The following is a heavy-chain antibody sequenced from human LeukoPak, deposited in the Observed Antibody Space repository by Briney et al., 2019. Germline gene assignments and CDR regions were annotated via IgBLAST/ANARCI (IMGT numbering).Heavy chain of an antibody. V-gene: IGHV1-46*01. CDR1: GYTFTSYY. CDR2: INPSGGST. CDR3: ARVSGSITIFGGPKAFDI. Sequence: ASVKVSCKASGYTFTSYYMHWVRQAPGQGLEWMGIINPSGGSTSYAQKFQGRVTMTRDTSTSTVYMELSSPRSEDTAVYYCARVSGSITIFGGPKAFDIWGQGTMVTVSS. J-gene: IGHJ3*02. D-gene: IGHD3-3*01.